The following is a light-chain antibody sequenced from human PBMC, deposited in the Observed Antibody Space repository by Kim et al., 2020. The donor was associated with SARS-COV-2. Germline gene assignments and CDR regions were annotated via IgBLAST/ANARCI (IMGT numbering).Light chain of an antibody. CDR2: WAS. CDR1: QSILNSPNNKNY. V-gene: IGKV4-1*01. J-gene: IGKJ1*01. CDR3: QQYYTTLPT. Sequence: ATINCKSSQSILNSPNNKNYLAWYQQKPGQPPKLLIYWASTRESGVPERFNGGGSGTDFTLTISSLQAEDVAVYYCQQYYTTLPTFGQGTKVDIK.